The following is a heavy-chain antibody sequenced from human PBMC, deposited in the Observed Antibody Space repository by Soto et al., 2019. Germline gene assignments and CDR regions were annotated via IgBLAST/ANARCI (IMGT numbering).Heavy chain of an antibody. CDR1: GYTFTSYG. V-gene: IGHV1-18*01. Sequence: ASVKVSCKASGYTFTSYGISWVRQAPGQGLEWMGWISAYNGNTNYAQKLQGRVTMTTDTSTSTAYMELRSLRSDDTDVYYCAVTTVTTFDALDIWGKGTMVTVSS. D-gene: IGHD4-17*01. CDR2: ISAYNGNT. CDR3: AVTTVTTFDALDI. J-gene: IGHJ3*02.